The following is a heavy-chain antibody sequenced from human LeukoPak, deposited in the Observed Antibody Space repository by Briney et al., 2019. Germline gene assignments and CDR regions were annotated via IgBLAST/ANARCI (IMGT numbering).Heavy chain of an antibody. Sequence: ASVKVSCKASGYTFTGYYMHWVRQAPAQGLEWMGWINPNSGGTHYAQKFQGRVTMTRDTSITTAYMELNSLRSDDTAVYYCARGLAAAADIDYWGQGTLVTVSS. CDR2: INPNSGGT. CDR1: GYTFTGYY. J-gene: IGHJ4*02. V-gene: IGHV1-2*02. CDR3: ARGLAAAADIDY. D-gene: IGHD6-13*01.